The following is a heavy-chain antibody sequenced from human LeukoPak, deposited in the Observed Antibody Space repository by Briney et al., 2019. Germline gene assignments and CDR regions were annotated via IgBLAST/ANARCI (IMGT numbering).Heavy chain of an antibody. Sequence: PGGSLRLSCAASGFTFSNFAMNWVRQAPGKGLEWVSHVGGGGESFYTHSVKGRFTISRDNSRNTMSLQLNSLRPEDTAVYYCAKDSWAANGIFDPFDIWGQGTMVTVSS. J-gene: IGHJ3*02. CDR1: GFTFSNFA. V-gene: IGHV3-23*01. D-gene: IGHD3-3*01. CDR3: AKDSWAANGIFDPFDI. CDR2: VGGGGES.